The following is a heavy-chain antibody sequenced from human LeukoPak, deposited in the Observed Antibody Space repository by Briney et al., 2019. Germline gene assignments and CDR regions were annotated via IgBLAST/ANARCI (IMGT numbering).Heavy chain of an antibody. J-gene: IGHJ3*02. CDR1: GFTFSSYG. CDR2: ISYDGSNK. Sequence: GGSLRLSCAASGFTFSSYGMHWVRQAPGKGLEWVAVISYDGSNKYYADSVKGRFTISRDNSKNTLYLQMNSLRAEDTAVYYCARGVYYYDSSGYPAFDIWGQGTMVTVSS. D-gene: IGHD3-22*01. V-gene: IGHV3-30*03. CDR3: ARGVYYYDSSGYPAFDI.